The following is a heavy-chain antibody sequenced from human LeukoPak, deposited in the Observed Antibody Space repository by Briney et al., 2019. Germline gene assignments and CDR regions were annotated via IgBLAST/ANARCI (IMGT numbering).Heavy chain of an antibody. J-gene: IGHJ4*02. CDR1: GYTFTGYY. V-gene: IGHV1-2*02. CDR3: ASFFEVSSDYGGNSAFDY. CDR2: INPNSGGT. D-gene: IGHD4-23*01. Sequence: ASVKVSCKASGYTFTGYYMHWARQAPGQGLEWMGWINPNSGGTNYAQKFQGRVTMTRDTSISTAYMELSRLRSDDTAVYYCASFFEVSSDYGGNSAFDYWGQGTLVTVSS.